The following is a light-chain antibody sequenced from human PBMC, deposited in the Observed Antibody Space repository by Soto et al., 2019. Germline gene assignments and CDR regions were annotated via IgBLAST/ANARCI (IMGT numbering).Light chain of an antibody. CDR2: EVS. CDR3: NSYTSNRTYV. J-gene: IGLJ1*01. Sequence: QSALTQPASVSGSPGQSITISCSGTSSDVGGYIFVSWYQQYPGKAPKLMIYEVSNRPSGVPSRFSGSKSGKTASLTISGLQAEDEADYYGNSYTSNRTYVFGTGTKLTVL. CDR1: SSDVGGYIF. V-gene: IGLV2-14*01.